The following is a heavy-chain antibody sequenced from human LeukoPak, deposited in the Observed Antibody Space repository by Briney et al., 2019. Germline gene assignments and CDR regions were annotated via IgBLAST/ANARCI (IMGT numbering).Heavy chain of an antibody. D-gene: IGHD3-22*01. V-gene: IGHV1-69*04. CDR2: IIPILGIA. CDR3: ARDRVPITMIVVVITTGAFDI. CDR1: GGTFSSYA. J-gene: IGHJ3*02. Sequence: SVKVSCKASGGTFSSYAISWVRQAPGQGLEWMGRIIPILGIANYAQKFQGRVTITADKSTSTAYMELSSLRSEDTAVYYCARDRVPITMIVVVITTGAFDIWGQGTMVTVSS.